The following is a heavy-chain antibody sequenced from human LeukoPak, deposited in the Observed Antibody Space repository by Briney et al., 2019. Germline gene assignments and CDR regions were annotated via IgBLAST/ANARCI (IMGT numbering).Heavy chain of an antibody. D-gene: IGHD2-15*01. Sequence: SETLSLTCTVSGGSISSGDYYWSWIRQPPGKGLEWIGYIHYSGSTYYNPSLKSRVTISVDTSKNQFSLKLSSVTAADTAVYYCARDRGATHAFDIWGQGTMVTVSS. V-gene: IGHV4-30-4*01. CDR3: ARDRGATHAFDI. J-gene: IGHJ3*02. CDR2: IHYSGST. CDR1: GGSISSGDYY.